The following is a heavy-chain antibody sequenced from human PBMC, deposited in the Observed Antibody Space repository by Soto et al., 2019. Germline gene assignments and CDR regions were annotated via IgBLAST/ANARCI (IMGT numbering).Heavy chain of an antibody. CDR3: VRGLSDYIGGNYRDYFDY. D-gene: IGHD3-16*02. CDR2: ISDDGNKK. CDR1: GFSFIKYA. J-gene: IGHJ4*02. Sequence: GGALRLSCAASGFSFIKYAMHWVRQAPDKGLEWVAVISDDGNKKYYADSVKDRFTISRDNSKSTLDVQMNSLRAEDTAVYYCVRGLSDYIGGNYRDYFDYWGQGTLVTVSS. V-gene: IGHV3-30*14.